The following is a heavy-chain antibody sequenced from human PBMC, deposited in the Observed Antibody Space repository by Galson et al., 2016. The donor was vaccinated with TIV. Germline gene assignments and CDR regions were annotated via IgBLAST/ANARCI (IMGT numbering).Heavy chain of an antibody. CDR2: IDPSNGGA. V-gene: IGHV1-46*03. D-gene: IGHD7-27*01. CDR1: GYICTSDY. Sequence: SVKVACKAAGYICTSDYFHWVRQAPGQGREGMGVIDPSNGGATFAQKLEGLVTMTRDTSTSTVYMEVSGLKSDDTAVYYCIRDLGRLRDFWGQGTLVPVSS. CDR3: IRDLGRLRDF. J-gene: IGHJ4*02.